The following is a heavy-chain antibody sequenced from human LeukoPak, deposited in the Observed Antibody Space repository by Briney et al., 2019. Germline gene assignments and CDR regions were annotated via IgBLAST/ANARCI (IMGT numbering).Heavy chain of an antibody. V-gene: IGHV4-38-2*02. Sequence: SETLSLTCTVSGYSISSGYYRGWIRQPPGKGLEWIGSIYHGGSTYYNPSLKSRVTISVDTSKNQFSLKLSSVTAADTAVYYCASLGFWSGYSPSCFYMDVWGKGTTVTVSS. CDR3: ASLGFWSGYSPSCFYMDV. CDR1: GYSISSGYY. D-gene: IGHD3-3*01. J-gene: IGHJ6*03. CDR2: IYHGGST.